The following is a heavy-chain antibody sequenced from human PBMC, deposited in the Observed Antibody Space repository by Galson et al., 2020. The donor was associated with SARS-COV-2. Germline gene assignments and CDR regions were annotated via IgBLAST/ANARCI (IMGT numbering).Heavy chain of an antibody. D-gene: IGHD1-20*01. CDR2: FDPEDGET. J-gene: IGHJ4*02. CDR3: ATSYLYNWNYIDY. Sequence: MHWVRQAPGKGLEWMGGFDPEDGETIYAQKFQGRVTMTEDTSTDTAYMELSSLRSEDTAVYYCATSYLYNWNYIDYWGQGTLVTVSS. V-gene: IGHV1-24*01.